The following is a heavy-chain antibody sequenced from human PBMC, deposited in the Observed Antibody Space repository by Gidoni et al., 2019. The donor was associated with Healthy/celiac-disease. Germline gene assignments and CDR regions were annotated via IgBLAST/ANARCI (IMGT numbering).Heavy chain of an antibody. CDR1: GFTFSSYA. D-gene: IGHD1-26*01. CDR3: GKDQGESYPRYFQH. CDR2: ISGSGGST. V-gene: IGHV3-23*01. J-gene: IGHJ1*01. Sequence: EVQLLESAGGLVQPGGSLRLSCAASGFTFSSYAMSWVRQAPGKGLEWVSAISGSGGSTYYADSVKGRFTISRDNSKNTLYLQMNSLRAEDTAVDYCGKDQGESYPRYFQHWGQGTLVTVSS.